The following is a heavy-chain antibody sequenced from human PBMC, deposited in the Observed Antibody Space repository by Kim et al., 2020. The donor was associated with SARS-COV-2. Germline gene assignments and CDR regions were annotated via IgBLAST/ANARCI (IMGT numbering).Heavy chain of an antibody. D-gene: IGHD3-10*01. V-gene: IGHV3-23*01. J-gene: IGHJ4*02. CDR3: AKGGPGTSYYYGAGSYED. Sequence: VKGRFTISRDPSRNTLFLQINSLRVEDTAVYYCAKGGPGTSYYYGAGSYEDWGQGTLVTVSS.